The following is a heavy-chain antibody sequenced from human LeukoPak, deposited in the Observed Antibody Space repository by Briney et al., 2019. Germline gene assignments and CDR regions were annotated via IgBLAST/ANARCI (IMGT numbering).Heavy chain of an antibody. CDR2: ISAYNGNT. CDR3: ARAGLSSSSDAFDI. Sequence: ASVKVSCKASGYTFTSYGISWVRQAPGQGLEGMGWISAYNGNTNYAQKLQGRVTMTTDTSTSTAYMELRSLRSDDTAVYYCARAGLSSSSDAFDIWGQGTMVTVSS. J-gene: IGHJ3*02. V-gene: IGHV1-18*01. D-gene: IGHD2-2*01. CDR1: GYTFTSYG.